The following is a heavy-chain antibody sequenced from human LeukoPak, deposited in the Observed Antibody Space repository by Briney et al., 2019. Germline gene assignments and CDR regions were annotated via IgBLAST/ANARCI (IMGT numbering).Heavy chain of an antibody. Sequence: ASVKVSCKASGYTFTGYYMHWVRQAPGQGLEWMGWISAYNGNTNYAQKLQGRVTMTTDTSTSTAYMELRSLRSDDTAVYYCAREYYYDSSGYYSGDYWGQGTLVTVSS. CDR2: ISAYNGNT. CDR3: AREYYYDSSGYYSGDY. V-gene: IGHV1-18*04. D-gene: IGHD3-22*01. CDR1: GYTFTGYY. J-gene: IGHJ4*02.